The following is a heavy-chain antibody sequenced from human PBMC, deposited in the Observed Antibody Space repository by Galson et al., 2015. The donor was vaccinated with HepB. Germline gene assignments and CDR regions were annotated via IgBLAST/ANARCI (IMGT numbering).Heavy chain of an antibody. D-gene: IGHD2-2*01. CDR1: GFTFSSYS. Sequence: LRLSCAASGFTFSSYSMNWVRQAPGKGLEWVSSISSSSSYIYYADSVKGRFTISRDNAKNSLYLQMNSLRAEDTAVYYCARDSSYQLLFGYWGQGTLVTVSS. CDR2: ISSSSSYI. J-gene: IGHJ4*02. CDR3: ARDSSYQLLFGY. V-gene: IGHV3-21*01.